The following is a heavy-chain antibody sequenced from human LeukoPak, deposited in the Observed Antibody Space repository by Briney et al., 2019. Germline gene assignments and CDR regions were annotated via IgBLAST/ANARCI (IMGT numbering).Heavy chain of an antibody. D-gene: IGHD3-22*01. Sequence: GGSLRLSCAASGFTFSSYAMNWVRQAPGKGLEWVSSISSSSSYIYYADSVKGRFTISRDNSKNTLYLQMNSLRAEDTAVYYCAKGIVVVIHSPPGAFDIWGQGTMVTVSS. CDR1: GFTFSSYA. V-gene: IGHV3-23*01. J-gene: IGHJ3*02. CDR2: ISSSSSYI. CDR3: AKGIVVVIHSPPGAFDI.